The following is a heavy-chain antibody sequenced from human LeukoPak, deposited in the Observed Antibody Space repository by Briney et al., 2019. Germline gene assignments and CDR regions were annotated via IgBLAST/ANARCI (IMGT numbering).Heavy chain of an antibody. V-gene: IGHV1-69*13. J-gene: IGHJ4*02. CDR3: ARDCMVAVAGTRCYFDY. CDR2: IIPIFGTA. CDR1: GGTFSSYA. D-gene: IGHD6-19*01. Sequence: SVKVSCKAFGGTFSSYAISWVRQAPGRGLEWMGGIIPIFGTANSAQKFQGRVTITADESTSTAYMELSSLRSEDTAVYYCARDCMVAVAGTRCYFDYWGQGTLVTVSS.